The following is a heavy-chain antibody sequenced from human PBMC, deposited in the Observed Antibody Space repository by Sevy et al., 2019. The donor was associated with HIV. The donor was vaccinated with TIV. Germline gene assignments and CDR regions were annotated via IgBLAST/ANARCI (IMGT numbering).Heavy chain of an antibody. CDR3: ARDPPYGSGTYYYGLDV. CDR2: IYYTGST. V-gene: IGHV4-59*01. Sequence: SETLSLTCTVSGGSISTDYWSWIRQPPGKGLEYIGYIYYTGSTSYNPSLQSRVAMSVDRAKNEFSMKLTSVTAADTAVYFCARDPPYGSGTYYYGLDVWGRGTTVTVSS. CDR1: GGSISTDY. D-gene: IGHD3-10*01. J-gene: IGHJ6*02.